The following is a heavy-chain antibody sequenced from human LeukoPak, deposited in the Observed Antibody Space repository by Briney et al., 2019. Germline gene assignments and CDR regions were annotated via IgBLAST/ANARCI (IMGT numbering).Heavy chain of an antibody. V-gene: IGHV5-51*01. D-gene: IGHD6-13*01. CDR1: GYSFSTYW. J-gene: IGHJ5*02. CDR3: ARPAYRSSLSSHFDP. Sequence: GESLKISCEGSGYSFSTYWIAWVRQMPGKGLEWMGSIYPRDSEIRYSPSFQGQVTISADNSISTAYLQWSSLKASDTAMYYCARPAYRSSLSSHFDPWGQGTLVTVSS. CDR2: IYPRDSEI.